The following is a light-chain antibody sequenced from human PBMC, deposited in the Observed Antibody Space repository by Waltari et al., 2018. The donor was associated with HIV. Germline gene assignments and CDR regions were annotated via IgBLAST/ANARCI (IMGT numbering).Light chain of an antibody. CDR3: GTWDSSLSAWV. V-gene: IGLV1-51*02. CDR2: ENN. CDR1: SPNIGNNY. Sequence: QSVLTQPPSVSAAPGQKVTISCYGSSPNIGNNYVSWYQQLPGTAPKLLIYENNKRPSGIPDRFSGSKSGTSATLGITGLQTGDEADYYCGTWDSSLSAWVFGGGTKLTVL. J-gene: IGLJ3*02.